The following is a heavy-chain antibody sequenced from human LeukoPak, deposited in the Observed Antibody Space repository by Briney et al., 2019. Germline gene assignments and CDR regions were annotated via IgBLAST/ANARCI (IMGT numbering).Heavy chain of an antibody. D-gene: IGHD3-10*01. J-gene: IGHJ4*02. CDR1: GGSISSSSYY. Sequence: PSETLSLTCTVSGGSISSSSYYWGWMRQPPGKVLEWIGSIYYSGNTYYNPSFKSRVTISVDTSKNQFSLKLSSVTPADTAVYYCAQYYYGSGSYRGYLDYWGQGTLVTVSS. V-gene: IGHV4-39*01. CDR3: AQYYYGSGSYRGYLDY. CDR2: IYYSGNT.